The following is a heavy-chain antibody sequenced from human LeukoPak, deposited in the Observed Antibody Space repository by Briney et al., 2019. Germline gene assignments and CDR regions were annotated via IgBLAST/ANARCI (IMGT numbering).Heavy chain of an antibody. CDR1: GFTFSSYW. J-gene: IGHJ4*02. CDR3: ARGSSGYYIGYFDF. V-gene: IGHV3-7*01. Sequence: GGALRLSCAASGFTFSSYWMTWVGQALGRGGEGVANINQDGIKIYYVDSLKGRFTISRDNAKNSLYLQMNGLRAEDTAVYYCARGSSGYYIGYFDFWGQGTLVTVSS. CDR2: INQDGIKI. D-gene: IGHD3-22*01.